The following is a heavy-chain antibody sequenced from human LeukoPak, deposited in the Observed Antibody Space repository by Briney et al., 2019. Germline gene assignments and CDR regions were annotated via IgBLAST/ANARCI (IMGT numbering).Heavy chain of an antibody. J-gene: IGHJ6*02. CDR1: GYTFTSYG. V-gene: IGHV1-18*01. CDR3: ARAMTTGPYYYGMDV. CDR2: ISAYNGNT. Sequence: GASVKVSCKASGYTFTSYGISWVRQAPEQGLEWMGWISAYNGNTNYARKLQGRVTMTTDTSTSTAYMELRSLRSDDTAVYYCARAMTTGPYYYGMDVWGQGTTVTVSS. D-gene: IGHD4-11*01.